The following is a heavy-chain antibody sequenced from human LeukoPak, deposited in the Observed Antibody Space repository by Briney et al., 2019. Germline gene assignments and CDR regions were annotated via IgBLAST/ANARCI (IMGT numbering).Heavy chain of an antibody. Sequence: GGSLRLSCAASGFTFSNAWMSWVRQAPGKGLERVGRIKSKTDGGTTDYAAPVKGRFTISRDDSKNTLYLQMNSLKTEDTAVYYCTTAGGRDCSSTSCYRDGIYYYYMDVWGKGTTVTVSS. V-gene: IGHV3-15*01. J-gene: IGHJ6*03. CDR3: TTAGGRDCSSTSCYRDGIYYYYMDV. CDR2: IKSKTDGGTT. D-gene: IGHD2-2*02. CDR1: GFTFSNAW.